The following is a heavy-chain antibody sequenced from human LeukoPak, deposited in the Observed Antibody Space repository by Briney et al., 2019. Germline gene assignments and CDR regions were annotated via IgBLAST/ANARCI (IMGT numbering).Heavy chain of an antibody. J-gene: IGHJ5*02. CDR2: IYYSGSI. Sequence: SETLSLTCTVSGGSMRSYYWSWIRQPPGKGLEWIGYIYYSGSINYNPSLKNRVTISINMSKNQFSLKLSSVTAADTAVYYCVREDNCFDPWGQGTLVTVSS. CDR3: VREDNCFDP. V-gene: IGHV4-59*01. CDR1: GGSMRSYY.